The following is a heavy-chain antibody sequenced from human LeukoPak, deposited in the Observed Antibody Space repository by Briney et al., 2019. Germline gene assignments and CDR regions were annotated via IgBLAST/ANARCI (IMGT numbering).Heavy chain of an antibody. D-gene: IGHD6-19*01. CDR3: ARVLVVSGWTNIDY. Sequence: PGGSLRLSCAASGFTFSSYGMHWVRQAPSKALEWVSFIWYDGSNKYYADSVKGRFTISRDNSKNTLYLQMNSLRAEDTAVYYCARVLVVSGWTNIDYWGQGTLVTVSS. CDR1: GFTFSSYG. CDR2: IWYDGSNK. V-gene: IGHV3-33*01. J-gene: IGHJ4*02.